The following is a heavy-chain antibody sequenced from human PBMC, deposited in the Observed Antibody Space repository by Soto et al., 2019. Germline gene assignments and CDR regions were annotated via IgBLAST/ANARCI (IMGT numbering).Heavy chain of an antibody. CDR3: AKPVKPGIAVAGNGFDY. CDR1: GFTFSSYA. D-gene: IGHD6-19*01. V-gene: IGHV3-23*01. CDR2: ISGSGGST. J-gene: IGHJ4*02. Sequence: EVQLLESGGGLVQPGGSLRLSCAASGFTFSSYAMSWVRQAPGKGMEWVSAISGSGGSTYYADSVKGRFTISRDNSKTTRYLQMNSLRAEDTAVYYCAKPVKPGIAVAGNGFDYWGQGTLVTVAS.